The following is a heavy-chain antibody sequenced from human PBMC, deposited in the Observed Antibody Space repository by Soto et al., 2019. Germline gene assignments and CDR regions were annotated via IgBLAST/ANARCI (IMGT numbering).Heavy chain of an antibody. J-gene: IGHJ4*02. V-gene: IGHV4-59*01. CDR1: GGSISSYY. D-gene: IGHD3-10*01. CDR3: ARGITMVRGVIHFDY. Sequence: QVQLQESGPGLLKPSETLSLTCTVSGGSISSYYWSWIRQPPGKGLEWIGYIYYSGSTNYNPSLKSRVTISVDTSKHQFSLKLSAVTAADTAVYYCARGITMVRGVIHFDYWGQGTLVTVSS. CDR2: IYYSGST.